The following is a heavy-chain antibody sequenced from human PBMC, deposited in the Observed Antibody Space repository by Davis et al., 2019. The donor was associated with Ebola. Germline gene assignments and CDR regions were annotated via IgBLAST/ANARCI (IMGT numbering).Heavy chain of an antibody. J-gene: IGHJ4*02. D-gene: IGHD3-10*01. Sequence: GGSLRLSCAASGFTFDDYAMHWVRQAPGKGLEWVSGISWNSGSIGYADSVKSRLTISRDTSKNQVVLTMANMDPVDTGTYYCARVVEGSESSAFDYWGQGTLVTVSS. CDR3: ARVVEGSESSAFDY. CDR2: ISWNSGSI. V-gene: IGHV3-9*01. CDR1: GFTFDDYA.